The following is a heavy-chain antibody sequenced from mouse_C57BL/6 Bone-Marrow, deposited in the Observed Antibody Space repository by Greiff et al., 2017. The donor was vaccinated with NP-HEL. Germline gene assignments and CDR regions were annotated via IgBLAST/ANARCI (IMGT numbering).Heavy chain of an antibody. D-gene: IGHD6-1*01. J-gene: IGHJ4*01. CDR1: GFTFSSYA. Sequence: EVQLVESGGGLVKPGGSLKLSCAASGFTFSSYAMSWVRQTPEKRLEWVATISDGGSYTYYPDNVKGRFTISRDNAKNNLYLQMSHLKSEDTAMYYCARDSHYWGQGTSVTVSS. V-gene: IGHV5-4*01. CDR2: ISDGGSYT. CDR3: ARDSHY.